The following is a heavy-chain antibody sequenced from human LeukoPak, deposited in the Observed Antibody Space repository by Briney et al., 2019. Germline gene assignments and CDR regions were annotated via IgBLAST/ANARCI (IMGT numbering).Heavy chain of an antibody. D-gene: IGHD4-17*01. CDR2: IYYSGST. CDR3: AYGVDEIDY. Sequence: SETLSLTCTVSGGTVSSGSYYWSWIRQPPGKGLEWIGYIYYSGSTNYNPSLKSRVTISVDTSKNQFSLKLSSVTAADTAVYYCAYGVDEIDYWGQGTLVTVSS. CDR1: GGTVSSGSYY. J-gene: IGHJ4*02. V-gene: IGHV4-61*01.